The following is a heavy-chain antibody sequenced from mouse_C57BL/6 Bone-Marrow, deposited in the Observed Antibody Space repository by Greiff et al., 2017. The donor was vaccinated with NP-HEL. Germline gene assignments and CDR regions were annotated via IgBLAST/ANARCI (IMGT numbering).Heavy chain of an antibody. CDR1: GYTFTSYW. CDR3: AIFYYGSSFAY. J-gene: IGHJ3*01. CDR2: IHPSDSDT. D-gene: IGHD1-1*01. V-gene: IGHV1-74*01. Sequence: VKLQESGAELVKPGASVKVSCKASGYTFTSYWMHWVKQRPGQGLEWIGRIHPSDSDTNYNQKFKGKATLTVDKSSSTAYMQLSSLTSEDSAVYYCAIFYYGSSFAYWGQGTLVTVSA.